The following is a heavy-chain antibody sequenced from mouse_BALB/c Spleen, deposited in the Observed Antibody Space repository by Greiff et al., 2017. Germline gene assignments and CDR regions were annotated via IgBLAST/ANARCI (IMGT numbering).Heavy chain of an antibody. D-gene: IGHD1-1*01. CDR2: ISYSGST. J-gene: IGHJ2*01. V-gene: IGHV3-2*02. CDR3: ARYRYYGSSYDYFDY. Sequence: DVQLQESGPGLVKPSQSLSLTCTVTGYSITSDYAWNWIRQFPGNKLEWMGYISYSGSTSYNPSLKSRISITRDTSKNQFFLQLNSVTTEDTATYYCARYRYYGSSYDYFDYWGQGTTLTVSS. CDR1: GYSITSDYA.